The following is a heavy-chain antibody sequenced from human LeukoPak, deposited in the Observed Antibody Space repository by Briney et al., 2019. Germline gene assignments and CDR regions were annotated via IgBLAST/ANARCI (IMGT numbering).Heavy chain of an antibody. D-gene: IGHD3-10*01. CDR1: GYSFTSYW. J-gene: IGHJ5*02. Sequence: GESLKISCKGSGYSFTSYWIGWVRQMPGKGLEWMGIIYPGDSDTRYSPSFQGQVTISADKSISTAYLQWCSLKASDTAMYYCARQANNNYGSGNFDWFDPWGQGTLVTVSS. CDR2: IYPGDSDT. V-gene: IGHV5-51*01. CDR3: ARQANNNYGSGNFDWFDP.